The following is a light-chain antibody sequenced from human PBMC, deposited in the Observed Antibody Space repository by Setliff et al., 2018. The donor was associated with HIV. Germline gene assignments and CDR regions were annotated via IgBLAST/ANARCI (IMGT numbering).Light chain of an antibody. Sequence: AVVTQEPSLTVSPGGTVTLTCASSTGAVTSGYYPNWFQQKPGQAPGALIYNTNNKHSWTPARFSGSLLGGKAALTLSGVQPEDEAEYYCLLYYGGAQLVFGGGTK. CDR2: NTN. V-gene: IGLV7-43*01. J-gene: IGLJ2*01. CDR1: TGAVTSGYY. CDR3: LLYYGGAQLV.